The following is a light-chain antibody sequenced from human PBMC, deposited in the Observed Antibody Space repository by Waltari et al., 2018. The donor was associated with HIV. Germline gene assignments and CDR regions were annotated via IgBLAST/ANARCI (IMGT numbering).Light chain of an antibody. CDR3: YSTDDSGNPLAV. CDR2: EVN. CDR1: ALPRKY. V-gene: IGLV3-10*01. J-gene: IGLJ7*01. Sequence: SYELTQPPSVSVSPGQTARITCSADALPRKYASWYQQKSGQAPVLVIYEVNRRRSGIPERFSGSSSGTMATLTISGAQVENEGDYYGYSTDDSGNPLAVFGGGTQLTVL.